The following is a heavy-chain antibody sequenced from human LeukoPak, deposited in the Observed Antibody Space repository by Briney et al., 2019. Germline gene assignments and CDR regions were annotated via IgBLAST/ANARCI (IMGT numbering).Heavy chain of an antibody. CDR3: ARRLWKENYFDY. Sequence: PSETLSLTCTVSGGSISSYYWSWIRQPPGKGLEWIGYIYYSGSTNYNPSLKSRVTISVDASKNQFSLKLSSVTAADTAVYYCARRLWKENYFDYWGQGTLVTVSS. D-gene: IGHD1-1*01. CDR1: GGSISSYY. CDR2: IYYSGST. J-gene: IGHJ4*02. V-gene: IGHV4-59*01.